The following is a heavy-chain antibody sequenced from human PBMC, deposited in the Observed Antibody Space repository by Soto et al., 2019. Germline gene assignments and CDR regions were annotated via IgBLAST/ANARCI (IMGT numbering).Heavy chain of an antibody. D-gene: IGHD6-19*01. CDR2: IVTYNGNT. CDR1: GYTFTNYG. CDR3: ARGPQSSGWPGKWYDA. J-gene: IGHJ5*02. Sequence: ASVKVSCKAAGYTFTNYGISWVRQAPGQGLEWMGWIVTYNGNTQSTQKLQGRVTMTTDTSTSTAYMELRSLRSDDTAVYYCARGPQSSGWPGKWYDAWGQGTMVTASS. V-gene: IGHV1-18*01.